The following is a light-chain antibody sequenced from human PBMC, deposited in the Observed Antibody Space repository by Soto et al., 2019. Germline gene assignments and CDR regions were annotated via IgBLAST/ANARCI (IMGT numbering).Light chain of an antibody. CDR1: QSVSSNY. CDR2: GAS. CDR3: QQYGTSPT. J-gene: IGKJ3*01. V-gene: IGKV3-20*01. Sequence: EIVLTQSPGTLSLSPGERGTLSCRASQSVSSNYLAWYQHKPGQAPRLLIYGASSRATGIPDRFSGSGSGTDFTLTISRLEPEDFAVYYCQQYGTSPTFGSGTKVDIK.